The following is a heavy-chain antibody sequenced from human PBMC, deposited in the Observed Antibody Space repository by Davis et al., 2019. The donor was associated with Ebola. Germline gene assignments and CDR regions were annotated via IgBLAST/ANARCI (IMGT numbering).Heavy chain of an antibody. CDR1: GFTFSSYW. CDR2: ISSSGGST. Sequence: GGSLRLSCAASGFTFSSYWMSWVRQAPGKGLEWVSGISSSGGSTYYADSVKGRFTTSRDNSKNTLHLQMNSLRAEDTAIYYCAKGVVSVYGAFDIWGQGTVVTVSS. V-gene: IGHV3-23*01. D-gene: IGHD2-21*02. CDR3: AKGVVSVYGAFDI. J-gene: IGHJ3*02.